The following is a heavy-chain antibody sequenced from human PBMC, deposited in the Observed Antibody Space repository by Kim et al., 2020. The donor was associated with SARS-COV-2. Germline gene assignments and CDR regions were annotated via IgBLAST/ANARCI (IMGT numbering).Heavy chain of an antibody. CDR2: IIPIFGTA. Sequence: SVKVSCKASGGTFSSYAISWVRQAPGQGLEWMGGIIPIFGTANYAQKFQGRVTITADESTSTAYMELSSLRSEDTAVYYWASRRGYDSLNWFDPCGQGTLVTVSS. V-gene: IGHV1-69*13. CDR3: ASRRGYDSLNWFDP. J-gene: IGHJ5*02. D-gene: IGHD5-12*01. CDR1: GGTFSSYA.